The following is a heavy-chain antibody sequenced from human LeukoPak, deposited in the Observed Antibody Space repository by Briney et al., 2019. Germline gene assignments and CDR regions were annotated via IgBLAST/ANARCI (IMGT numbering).Heavy chain of an antibody. CDR2: ITDSGFTI. D-gene: IGHD2-2*02. CDR1: GFTFSSYA. V-gene: IGHV3-23*01. Sequence: PGGSLRLSCAASGFTFSSYAMSWVRQAPGKGLEWVSGITDSGFTIFYANSVKGRFTISRDNSKNTLYLQMNSLRAEDTAVYYCANAGFCSSTTCYNPFDHWGQGTLVTVSS. J-gene: IGHJ4*02. CDR3: ANAGFCSSTTCYNPFDH.